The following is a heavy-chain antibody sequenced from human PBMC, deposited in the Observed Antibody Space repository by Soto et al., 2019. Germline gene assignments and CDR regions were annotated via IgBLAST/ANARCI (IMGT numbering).Heavy chain of an antibody. CDR1: GFSFSTTGEG. Sequence: QITLKESGPTLVKPTETLTLTCAFSGFSFSTTGEGVGWIRQPPGKALEWLALIYWDDDTRYNPSLQRRLTITKDTSQNPVLLRMTTMDPVNTATYYSAHRIMPRSPWPAWGQGTPVTVSS. D-gene: IGHD2-2*01. CDR3: AHRIMPRSPWPA. J-gene: IGHJ4*03. V-gene: IGHV2-5*02. CDR2: IYWDDDT.